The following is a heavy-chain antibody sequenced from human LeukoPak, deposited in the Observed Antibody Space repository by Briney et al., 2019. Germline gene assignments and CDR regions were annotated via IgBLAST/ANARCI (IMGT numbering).Heavy chain of an antibody. Sequence: SLRLSCAASGFTFDDYAMHWVRHAPGKGLEWVSGISWNSGSIGYADSVKGRFTISRDNAKSSLYLQMNSLRAEDTALYYCAKDRNNYYYYYYMDVWGKGTTVTVSS. D-gene: IGHD1-14*01. CDR1: GFTFDDYA. CDR3: AKDRNNYYYYYYMDV. V-gene: IGHV3-9*01. J-gene: IGHJ6*03. CDR2: ISWNSGSI.